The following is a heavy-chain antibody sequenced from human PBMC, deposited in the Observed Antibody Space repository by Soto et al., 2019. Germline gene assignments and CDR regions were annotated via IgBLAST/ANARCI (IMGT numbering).Heavy chain of an antibody. D-gene: IGHD6-19*01. J-gene: IGHJ3*02. CDR1: GGSISSSSYY. Sequence: QLQLQESGPGLVKPSETLSLTCTVSGGSISSSSYYWGWIRPPPGKGLEWIGSIYYSGSTYSNPSLKRRVTISVDTSKNQFSLRLSSVTAADTAVYYCARHGEWLAYAFDIWGQWTMVTVSS. CDR2: IYYSGST. V-gene: IGHV4-39*01. CDR3: ARHGEWLAYAFDI.